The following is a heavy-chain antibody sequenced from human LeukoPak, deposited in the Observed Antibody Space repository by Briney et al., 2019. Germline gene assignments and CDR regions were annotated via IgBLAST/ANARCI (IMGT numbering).Heavy chain of an antibody. D-gene: IGHD3-22*01. V-gene: IGHV3-23*01. J-gene: IGHJ4*02. CDR3: AKVAMIVVVIIPDAFDI. CDR1: GFTFSSYA. CDR2: ISGSGGST. Sequence: PGGSLRLSCAASGFTFSSYAMTWVRQAPGKGLEWVSGISGSGGSTYYGDSVKGRFTISRDNSKNTLYLQMNSLRAEDTAVYYCAKVAMIVVVIIPDAFDIWGQGTLVTVSS.